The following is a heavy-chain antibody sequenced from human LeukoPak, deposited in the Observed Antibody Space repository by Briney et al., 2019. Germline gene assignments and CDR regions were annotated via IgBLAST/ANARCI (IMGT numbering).Heavy chain of an antibody. CDR3: ARRLKAAAGGFDP. CDR1: GYTFTGYY. D-gene: IGHD6-13*01. V-gene: IGHV1-2*02. Sequence: SVKVSCKASGYTFTGYYMHWVRQAPGHGLEWMGWINPNSGGTNYAQKFQGRVAMTRDTSISTAYMELSRLRSDDTAVYYCARRLKAAAGGFDPWGQGTLVTVSS. J-gene: IGHJ5*02. CDR2: INPNSGGT.